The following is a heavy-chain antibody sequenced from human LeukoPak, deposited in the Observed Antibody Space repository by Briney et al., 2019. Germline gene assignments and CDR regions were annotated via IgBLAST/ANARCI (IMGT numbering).Heavy chain of an antibody. CDR2: IYYSGST. V-gene: IGHV4-59*01. J-gene: IGHJ4*02. Sequence: SETLSLTCTVSGGSISSYYWSWIRQPPGKGVEWIGYIYYSGSTNYNPSLKSRVTISVDTSKNQFSLKLSSVTAADTAVYYCARTHYDILTGYPYYFDYWGQGTLVTVSS. CDR3: ARTHYDILTGYPYYFDY. CDR1: GGSISSYY. D-gene: IGHD3-9*01.